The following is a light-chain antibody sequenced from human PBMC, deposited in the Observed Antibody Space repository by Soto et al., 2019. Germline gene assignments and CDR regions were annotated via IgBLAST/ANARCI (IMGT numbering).Light chain of an antibody. V-gene: IGKV3-11*01. CDR3: QQRSTWPPFS. CDR1: QSIGSY. J-gene: IGKJ3*01. CDR2: DAS. Sequence: EIVFTQSPATPSLSLGERATLSCRASQSIGSYLAWYQHKLGQPPRLLIYDASNRATGIPVRFSGSGSGTDFTLTISSLEPEDFAVYYCQQRSTWPPFSFGPGTKVDIK.